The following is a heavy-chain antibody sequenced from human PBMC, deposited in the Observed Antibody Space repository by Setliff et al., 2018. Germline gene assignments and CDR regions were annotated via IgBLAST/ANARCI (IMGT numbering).Heavy chain of an antibody. CDR2: IYIGGSA. V-gene: IGHV4-4*07. Sequence: SETLSLTCTVSGGPISSYYWSWIRQPAGKGLEWIGHIYIGGSANYNPSLKSRVTMSIDTSKNQFSLKLDSVTAADMAVYYCAREQWLDPPGYYYMDVWAKGTTVTVSS. J-gene: IGHJ6*03. CDR1: GGPISSYY. D-gene: IGHD6-19*01. CDR3: AREQWLDPPGYYYMDV.